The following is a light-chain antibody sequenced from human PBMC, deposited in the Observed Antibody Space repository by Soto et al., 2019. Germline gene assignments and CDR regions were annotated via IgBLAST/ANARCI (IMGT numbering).Light chain of an antibody. CDR2: AAS. Sequence: DIQMTQSPSSLSASVGDRVTITCRASRGIDDRLAWYQQKPEKAPKLLIYAASNLQGGVPSRFSGSGSGTDFTLTISSLQPEDFATHYCQQSYSTLTWTFGQGTKVEI. CDR3: QQSYSTLTWT. V-gene: IGKV1-39*01. J-gene: IGKJ1*01. CDR1: RGIDDR.